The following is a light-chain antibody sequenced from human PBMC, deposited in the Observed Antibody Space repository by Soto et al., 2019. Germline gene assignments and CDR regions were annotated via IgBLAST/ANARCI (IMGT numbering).Light chain of an antibody. CDR2: EVS. CDR1: SSDVGSYNL. J-gene: IGLJ1*01. V-gene: IGLV2-23*02. CDR3: CSYAGSPYV. Sequence: QSALTQPASVYGSPGQSITISCTGTSSDVGSYNLVSWYQQHPGKAPKLMIYEVSKRPSGVSNRFSGSKSGNTASLTISGLQAEDEADYYCCSYAGSPYVFGTGTKVTVL.